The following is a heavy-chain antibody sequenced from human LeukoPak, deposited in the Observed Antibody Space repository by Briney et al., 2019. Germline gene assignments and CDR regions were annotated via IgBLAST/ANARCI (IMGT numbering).Heavy chain of an antibody. CDR2: INSDGSST. Sequence: PGGSLRVSCAASGFTFSSYWMHWVRQAPGKGLVWVSRINSDGSSTSYADSVKGRFTISRDNAKNTLYLQMNSLRAEDTAVYYCARGVGATNSNWFDPWGQGTLVTVSS. D-gene: IGHD1-26*01. CDR3: ARGVGATNSNWFDP. J-gene: IGHJ5*02. CDR1: GFTFSSYW. V-gene: IGHV3-74*01.